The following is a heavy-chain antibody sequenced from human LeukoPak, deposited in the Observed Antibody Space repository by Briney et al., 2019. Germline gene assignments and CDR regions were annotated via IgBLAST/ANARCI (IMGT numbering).Heavy chain of an antibody. CDR2: IYYSGST. J-gene: IGHJ4*02. CDR3: ARSSPEYYYDSSGQYFDY. CDR1: GGSFSGYY. Sequence: SETLSLTCAVYGGSFSGYYWSWIRQPPGKGLEWIGYIYYSGSTNYNPSLKSRVTISVDTSKNQFSLKLSSVTAADTAVYYCARSSPEYYYDSSGQYFDYWGQGALVTAS. D-gene: IGHD3-22*01. V-gene: IGHV4-59*01.